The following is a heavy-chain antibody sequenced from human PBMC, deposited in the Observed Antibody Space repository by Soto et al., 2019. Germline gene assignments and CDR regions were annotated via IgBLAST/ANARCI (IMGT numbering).Heavy chain of an antibody. CDR3: ARVSRYFDWLLYFDY. CDR1: GGSISSNY. J-gene: IGHJ4*02. CDR2: FYYTGST. D-gene: IGHD3-9*01. V-gene: IGHV4-59*01. Sequence: SETLSLTCTVSGGSISSNYWSWMRQPPGKGLEWIGYFYYTGSTNYNPSLKSRVTISVATSKNQFSLQLSSVTAADTAVYYCARVSRYFDWLLYFDYWGQGTLVTVSS.